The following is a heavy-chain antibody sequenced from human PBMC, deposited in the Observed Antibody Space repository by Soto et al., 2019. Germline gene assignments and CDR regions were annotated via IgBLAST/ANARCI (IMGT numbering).Heavy chain of an antibody. CDR3: ARDWRYYDFWSGYYSRPNAPTSHGMDV. V-gene: IGHV3-7*03. Sequence: EVQLVESGGGLVQPGGSLRLSCAASGFTFSSYWMSWVRQAPGKGLEWVANIKQDGSEKYYVDSVKGRFTISRDNAKNSLYLQMNSLRAEDTAVYYCARDWRYYDFWSGYYSRPNAPTSHGMDVWGQGTTVTVSS. CDR1: GFTFSSYW. CDR2: IKQDGSEK. D-gene: IGHD3-3*01. J-gene: IGHJ6*02.